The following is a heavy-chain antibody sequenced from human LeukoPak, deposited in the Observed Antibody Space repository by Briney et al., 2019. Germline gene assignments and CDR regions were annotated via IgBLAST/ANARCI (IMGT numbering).Heavy chain of an antibody. CDR3: ARVRCSRGTCYLDY. CDR2: ISGSTIYI. J-gene: IGHJ4*02. V-gene: IGHV3-21*06. Sequence: GGSPRLSCAASGFTFSGFYMNWVRQAPGKGLEWVSTISGSTIYIYYADSVKGRFTISRDNAKNSLSLQMNSLRAEDTAVYYCARVRCSRGTCYLDYWGQGTLVTVSS. D-gene: IGHD2-15*01. CDR1: GFTFSGFY.